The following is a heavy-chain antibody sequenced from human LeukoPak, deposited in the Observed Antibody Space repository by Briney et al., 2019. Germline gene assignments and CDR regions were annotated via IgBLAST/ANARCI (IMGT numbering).Heavy chain of an antibody. CDR1: GGSISSDYSY. D-gene: IGHD5-24*01. V-gene: IGHV4-31*03. CDR3: ARIPLGPDGYNSR. J-gene: IGHJ4*02. Sequence: PSQTLSLTCTVSGGSISSDYSYWSWIRQHPGKGLEWIGYIYYSGSTYYNPSLKSRVTISVDTSKNQFSLKLSSVTAADTAVYYCARIPLGPDGYNSRWGQGTLVTVSS. CDR2: IYYSGST.